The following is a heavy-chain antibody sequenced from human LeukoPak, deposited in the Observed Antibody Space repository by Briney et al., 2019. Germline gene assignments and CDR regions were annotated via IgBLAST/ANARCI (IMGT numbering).Heavy chain of an antibody. D-gene: IGHD3-22*01. Sequence: GGSLRLSCAASGFTFSTYSMNWVRQAPGKGPEWVSYISSSSSTIYYADSVKGRFTISRDNAKNPLYLQMNSLRAEDTAVYYCARGSTYYDSSGQVPFDYWGQGTLVTVSS. CDR1: GFTFSTYS. V-gene: IGHV3-48*01. J-gene: IGHJ4*02. CDR3: ARGSTYYDSSGQVPFDY. CDR2: ISSSSSTI.